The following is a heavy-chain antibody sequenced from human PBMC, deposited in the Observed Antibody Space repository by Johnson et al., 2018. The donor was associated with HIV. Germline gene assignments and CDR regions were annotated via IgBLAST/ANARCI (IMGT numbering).Heavy chain of an antibody. D-gene: IGHD3-10*01. V-gene: IGHV3-30-3*01. CDR3: ARVLWFGELFSRAFDI. J-gene: IGHJ3*02. CDR1: GFTFSSYA. Sequence: QLVESGGGVVQPGRSLRLSCAASGFTFSSYAMHWVRQAPGKGLEWVAVISYDGSNKYYADSVKGRFTISRDNSKNTLYLQMNSLRAEDTAVYYCARVLWFGELFSRAFDIWGQGTMVTVSS. CDR2: ISYDGSNK.